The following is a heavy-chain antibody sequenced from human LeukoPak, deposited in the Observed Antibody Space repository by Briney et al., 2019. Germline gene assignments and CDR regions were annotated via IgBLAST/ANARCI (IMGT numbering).Heavy chain of an antibody. CDR3: AKAYSSGWYPEVYGMDV. CDR2: ISWDGGST. CDR1: GFTVSSNY. Sequence: GGSLRLSCAASGFTVSSNYMSWVRRAPGKGLEWVSLISWDGGSTYYADSVKGRFTISRDTSKNSLYLQMNSLRAEDTALYYCAKAYSSGWYPEVYGMDVWGQGTTVTVSS. D-gene: IGHD6-19*01. J-gene: IGHJ6*02. V-gene: IGHV3-43D*03.